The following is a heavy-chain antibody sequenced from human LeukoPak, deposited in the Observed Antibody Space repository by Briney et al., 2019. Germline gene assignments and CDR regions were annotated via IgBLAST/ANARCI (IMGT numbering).Heavy chain of an antibody. D-gene: IGHD2-15*01. CDR3: ARDVGPD. V-gene: IGHV4-61*01. CDR1: GGSVSSGSYY. Sequence: PSETLSLTCTVSGGSVSSGSYYRSWIRQPPGKGLEWIGYIYYSGSTNYNPSLKSRVTISVDTSKNQFSLKLSSVTAADTAVYYCARDVGPDWGQGTLVTVSS. CDR2: IYYSGST. J-gene: IGHJ4*02.